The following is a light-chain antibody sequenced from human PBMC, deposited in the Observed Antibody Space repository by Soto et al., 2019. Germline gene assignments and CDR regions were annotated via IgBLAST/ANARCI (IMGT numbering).Light chain of an antibody. CDR1: QSISSSY. Sequence: EIVLTQSPGTLSLSPGERATLSCRASQSISSSYIAWYQQKPGQAPRLLIYGASSRATGIPDRFSGSGSGTDFTLTIIRLEPEDFAVYYCQQYGSSRWTFGQGTKVDIK. CDR3: QQYGSSRWT. CDR2: GAS. J-gene: IGKJ1*01. V-gene: IGKV3-20*01.